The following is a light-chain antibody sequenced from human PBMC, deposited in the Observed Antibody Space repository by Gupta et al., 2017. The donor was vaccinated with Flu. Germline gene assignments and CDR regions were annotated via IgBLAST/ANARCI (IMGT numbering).Light chain of an antibody. CDR1: SSDVGKYKY. Sequence: QSALTQPASVSGSPGQSVTVSCTGTSSDVGKYKYVSWYQQHPGKVPKLIIYEVTKRPSGVSNRFSAAKSGSTASLTISGLQAEDEADYYCSSHTSSSTVVFGTGTKVTVL. V-gene: IGLV2-14*01. CDR3: SSHTSSSTVV. CDR2: EVT. J-gene: IGLJ1*01.